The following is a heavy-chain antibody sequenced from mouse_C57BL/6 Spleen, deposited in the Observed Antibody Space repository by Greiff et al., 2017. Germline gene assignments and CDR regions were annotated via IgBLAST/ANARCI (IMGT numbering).Heavy chain of an antibody. CDR1: GYTFTDYE. CDR2: IDPETGGT. CDR3: TPHDGNYEGYAMDY. J-gene: IGHJ4*01. D-gene: IGHD2-1*01. Sequence: QVQLQQSGAELVRPGASVTLSCKASGYTFTDYEMHWVKQTPVHGLEWIGAIDPETGGTAYNQKFKGKAILTADKSSSTAYMELRSLTSEDSAVYYCTPHDGNYEGYAMDYWGQGTSVTVSS. V-gene: IGHV1-15*01.